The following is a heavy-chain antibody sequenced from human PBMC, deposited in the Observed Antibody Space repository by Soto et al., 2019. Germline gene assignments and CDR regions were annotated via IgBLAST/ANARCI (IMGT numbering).Heavy chain of an antibody. CDR1: GFTFSSYA. V-gene: IGHV3-30*18. CDR3: AKDDNYDYVWGTYRFGYYFDY. CDR2: ISFDGSNQ. J-gene: IGHJ4*02. Sequence: GGSLRLSCAASGFTFSSYAMHWVRQAPGKGLEWVAVISFDGSNQYYADSVKGRFTISRDNSKNTLYLQMNSLRDEDTAVYYCAKDDNYDYVWGTYRFGYYFDYWGQGTLVTVSS. D-gene: IGHD3-16*02.